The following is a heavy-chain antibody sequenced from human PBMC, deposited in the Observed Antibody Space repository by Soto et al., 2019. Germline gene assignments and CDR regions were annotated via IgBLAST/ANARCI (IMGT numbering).Heavy chain of an antibody. CDR1: GGSISSGDYY. Sequence: QVQLQESGPGLVKPSQTLSLTCTVSGGSISSGDYYWSWIRQPPGKGLEWIGYIYYSGSTYYNPSRKSRVTLSVDTSKGQFALKLSSVTAADTAVYYCARGGLRYATGADYWGQGTLVTVSS. V-gene: IGHV4-30-4*01. D-gene: IGHD3-9*01. CDR2: IYYSGST. CDR3: ARGGLRYATGADY. J-gene: IGHJ4*02.